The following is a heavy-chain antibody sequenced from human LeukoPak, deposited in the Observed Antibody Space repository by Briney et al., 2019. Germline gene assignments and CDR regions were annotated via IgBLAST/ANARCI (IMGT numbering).Heavy chain of an antibody. Sequence: GWSLRLSCAASGFTFSSYWMSWVRQAPGKGLEWVANIKQDGSEKYYVDSVKGRFTISRDNAKNSLYLQMNSLRAEDTAVYYCAGVPVAGDSSSWYFDYWGQGTLVTVSS. CDR2: IKQDGSEK. CDR1: GFTFSSYW. D-gene: IGHD6-13*01. J-gene: IGHJ4*02. V-gene: IGHV3-7*04. CDR3: AGVPVAGDSSSWYFDY.